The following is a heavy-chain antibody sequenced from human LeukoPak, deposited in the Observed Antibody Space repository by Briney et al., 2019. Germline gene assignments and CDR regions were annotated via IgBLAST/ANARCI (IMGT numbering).Heavy chain of an antibody. V-gene: IGHV4-30-4*08. D-gene: IGHD5-18*01. CDR2: MHYTGNT. Sequence: SETLSLTCTVSGDSITSGDYYWTWIRQPPGKGLEWVAYMHYTGNTYYNSSLKSRLSISVDTSKNQFSLRLSFVTAADTAMYYCARVPRGYSYGLLDYWGQGTLVTVSS. CDR1: GDSITSGDYY. J-gene: IGHJ4*02. CDR3: ARVPRGYSYGLLDY.